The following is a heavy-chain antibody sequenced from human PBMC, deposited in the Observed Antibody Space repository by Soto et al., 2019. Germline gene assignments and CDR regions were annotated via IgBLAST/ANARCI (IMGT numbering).Heavy chain of an antibody. Sequence: GGSLRLSCAASGFTFSSYSMNWVRQAPGKGLEWVSRIYNDGTYSDYADSVRGRFTISRDDVNDTLYLQMNNLRAEDSGLYYCTRGPRPISTGTGAYWGQGTQATVSS. CDR2: IYNDGTYS. CDR3: TRGPRPISTGTGAY. V-gene: IGHV3-74*01. D-gene: IGHD3-10*01. J-gene: IGHJ4*02. CDR1: GFTFSSYS.